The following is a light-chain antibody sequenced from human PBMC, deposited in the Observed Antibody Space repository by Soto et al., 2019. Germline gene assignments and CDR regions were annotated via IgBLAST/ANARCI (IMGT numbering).Light chain of an antibody. CDR1: SGDIGGYDY. J-gene: IGLJ1*01. CDR2: EVT. CDR3: SSYAGSNNPYV. Sequence: QSALTQPPSASRSPGQSVTISCTGTSGDIGGYDYVSWYQQHPGKAPKLMIYEVTKRPLGVPDRFSGSKSGNTASLTVSGLQAEDEADYYCSSYAGSNNPYVFGTGTKVTVL. V-gene: IGLV2-8*02.